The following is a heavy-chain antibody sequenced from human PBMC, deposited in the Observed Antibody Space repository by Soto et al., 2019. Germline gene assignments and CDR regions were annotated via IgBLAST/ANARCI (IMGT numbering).Heavy chain of an antibody. CDR2: ISYDGGNK. CDR3: ARALSRTPPPPPDP. Sequence: QVQLVESGGGVVQPGRSPRLSCAASGFTFSGYAMHWVRQAPGKGLEWVAVISYDGGNKYYADAAKGRFTISRDNSKNTLFLQMNSLRPEDTAIYYCARALSRTPPPPPDPWGQGTLVTVSS. D-gene: IGHD1-1*01. V-gene: IGHV3-30*04. CDR1: GFTFSGYA. J-gene: IGHJ5*02.